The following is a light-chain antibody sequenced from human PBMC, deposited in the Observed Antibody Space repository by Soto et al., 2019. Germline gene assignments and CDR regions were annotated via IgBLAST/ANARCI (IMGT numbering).Light chain of an antibody. Sequence: QSALTQPASVSGSPGQSITISCTGTSSDVGAYNYVSWYQQHPGRAPKLIIYEVTSRPSGVSNRFSGSKSGNTASLTISGLQAEDEADYYCISYTTRSTWVFGGGTKLTVL. CDR3: ISYTTRSTWV. CDR1: SSDVGAYNY. J-gene: IGLJ3*02. CDR2: EVT. V-gene: IGLV2-14*01.